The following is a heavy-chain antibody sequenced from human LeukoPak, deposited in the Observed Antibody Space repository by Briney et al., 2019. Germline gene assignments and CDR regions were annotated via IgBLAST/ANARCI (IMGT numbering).Heavy chain of an antibody. Sequence: PSETLSLTCVVSGYSISSGYYWGWIRQPPGKGLEWIGSIYHSGSTYYNPSLKRRFTISLHTSKNHFSLNLTSVTAADTAVYYCARHDGDCSNTSCLNWFDPWGQGTLVTVSS. J-gene: IGHJ5*02. CDR3: ARHDGDCSNTSCLNWFDP. CDR1: GYSISSGYY. CDR2: IYHSGST. D-gene: IGHD2-2*01. V-gene: IGHV4-38-2*01.